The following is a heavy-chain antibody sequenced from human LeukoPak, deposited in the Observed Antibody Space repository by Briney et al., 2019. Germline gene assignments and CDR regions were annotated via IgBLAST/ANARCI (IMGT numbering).Heavy chain of an antibody. CDR2: MSYDGSNK. V-gene: IGHV3-30*18. CDR1: GFTFSNYG. CDR3: AKDGTSSWYGEFDY. J-gene: IGHJ4*02. Sequence: PGGSLRLSCAASGFTFSNYGMHWVRQAPGKGLEWVAVMSYDGSNKYYADSVKGRFTISRDNSKNTLYLQMDSLRGEGTAVYYCAKDGTSSWYGEFDYWGQGTLVTVSS. D-gene: IGHD6-13*01.